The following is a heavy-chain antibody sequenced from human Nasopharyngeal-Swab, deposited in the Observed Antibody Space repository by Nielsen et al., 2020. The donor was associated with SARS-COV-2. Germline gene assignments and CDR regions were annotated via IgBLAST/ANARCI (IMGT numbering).Heavy chain of an antibody. Sequence: GESLKISCAASGFTFSSYYMSWVRQAPGKGLEWVSVIYSGGSTYYADSVKGRFTISRHNSKNTLYLQMNSLGAEDTAVYYCARADRFWYSSGGAMAVRGQGTTVTLSS. J-gene: IGHJ6*02. D-gene: IGHD6-19*01. CDR2: IYSGGST. CDR3: ARADRFWYSSGGAMAV. CDR1: GFTFSSYY. V-gene: IGHV3-53*04.